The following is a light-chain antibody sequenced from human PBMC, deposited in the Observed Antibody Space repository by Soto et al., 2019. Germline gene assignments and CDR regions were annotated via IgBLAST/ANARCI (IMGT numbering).Light chain of an antibody. CDR1: QSVSSS. J-gene: IGKJ1*01. Sequence: EIVLTQSPGTLSLSPGERATLSCRASQSVSSSLAWYQQKPGQAPRLLIYGTSNRATAIPDRFSASGSGADFTLTISRLEPEDFALYYCQQYGISPSTFGPGTKVEI. CDR3: QQYGISPST. CDR2: GTS. V-gene: IGKV3-20*01.